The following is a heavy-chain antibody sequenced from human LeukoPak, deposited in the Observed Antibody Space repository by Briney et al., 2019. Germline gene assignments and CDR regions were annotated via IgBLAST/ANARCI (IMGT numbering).Heavy chain of an antibody. J-gene: IGHJ6*03. V-gene: IGHV1-2*02. CDR3: ARGDIVVVPIRYYYMDV. D-gene: IGHD2-2*01. CDR2: INPNSGGT. Sequence: ASVKVSCKASGGTFSSYAISWVRQAPGQGLEWMGWINPNSGGTNYAQKFQGRVTMTRDTSISTAYMELSRLRSDDTAVYYCARGDIVVVPIRYYYMDVWGQGTTVTISS. CDR1: GGTFSSYA.